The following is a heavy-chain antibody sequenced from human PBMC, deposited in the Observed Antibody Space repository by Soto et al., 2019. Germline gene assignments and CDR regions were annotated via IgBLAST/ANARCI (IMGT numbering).Heavy chain of an antibody. CDR3: ARSSGWGIDY. CDR2: ISYDASNK. CDR1: VFTFSSYA. V-gene: IGHV3-30*03. Sequence: QLVEAGGTVVQPGRSLRLSCAASVFTFSSYALHWVRQAPGKGLEWVTLISYDASNKYYGNSVKGRFTISRDNSKNTLYLQMDSLRAEDTAVYYCARSSGWGIDYWGQGTLVTVSS. J-gene: IGHJ4*02. D-gene: IGHD6-19*01.